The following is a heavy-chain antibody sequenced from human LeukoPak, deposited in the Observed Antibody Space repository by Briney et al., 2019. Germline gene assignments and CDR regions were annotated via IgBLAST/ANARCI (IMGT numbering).Heavy chain of an antibody. V-gene: IGHV3-74*01. CDR2: INGDGSST. D-gene: IGHD7-27*01. CDR3: ASPETGGFFDY. CDR1: GFTFSSHW. J-gene: IGHJ4*02. Sequence: GGALRLSCVASGFTFSSHWVHWVRQVPGKGLLWVSRINGDGSSTNYADSVKGRFTISRDNAKNTLYLQMNSLTIEDTAVYYCASPETGGFFDYWGQGTLVTVAS.